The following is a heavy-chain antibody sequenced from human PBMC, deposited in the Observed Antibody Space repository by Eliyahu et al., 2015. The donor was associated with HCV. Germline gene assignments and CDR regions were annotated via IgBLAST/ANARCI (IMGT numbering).Heavy chain of an antibody. CDR2: IYYRGST. V-gene: IGHV4-59*01. Sequence: QVQLQESGPGLVKPSETLSLTCXVSGGSISSYYWSWIRQPPGKGLEWIGYIYYRGSTNYNPSLKSRVTISVDTPKNQFSLKLSSVTAADTAVYYCARARRIAAAGSYWYFDLWGRGTLVTVSS. J-gene: IGHJ2*01. CDR3: ARARRIAAAGSYWYFDL. D-gene: IGHD6-13*01. CDR1: GGSISSYY.